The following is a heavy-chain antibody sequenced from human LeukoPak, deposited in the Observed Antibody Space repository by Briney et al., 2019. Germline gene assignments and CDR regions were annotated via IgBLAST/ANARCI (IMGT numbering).Heavy chain of an antibody. D-gene: IGHD5-12*01. J-gene: IGHJ6*03. Sequence: GGSLRLSCAASGFTFDDYGMHWVRQAPGKGLEWVAFIRYDGSNKYYADSVKGRFTISRDNSKNTLYLQMKSLRAEDTAVYYCAKGGGYEAQYYYYYLDVWGKGTTVTISS. CDR2: IRYDGSNK. CDR1: GFTFDDYG. CDR3: AKGGGYEAQYYYYYLDV. V-gene: IGHV3-30*02.